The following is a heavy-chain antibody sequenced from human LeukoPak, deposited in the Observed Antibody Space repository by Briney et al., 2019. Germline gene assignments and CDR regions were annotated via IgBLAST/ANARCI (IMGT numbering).Heavy chain of an antibody. CDR2: INSDGTDT. V-gene: IGHV3-74*01. CDR3: AREVTTLSIYGMDV. D-gene: IGHD4-17*01. J-gene: IGHJ6*02. CDR1: GFIFSSYW. Sequence: PGGSLRLSCAASGFIFSSYWMHWVRRAPGKGLVWVSRINSDGTDTTYADSVKGRFTISRDNAKNMLYLQMNSLRAEDTAVYYCAREVTTLSIYGMDVWGQGTTVTVSS.